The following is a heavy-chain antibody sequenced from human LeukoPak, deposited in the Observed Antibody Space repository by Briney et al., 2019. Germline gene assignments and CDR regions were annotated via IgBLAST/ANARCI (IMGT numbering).Heavy chain of an antibody. V-gene: IGHV4-34*01. Sequence: SETLSLTCAVYGGSFSGYYWSWIRQPPGKGLEWIGETNHSGSTNYNPSLKSRVTISVDPSENQFSLKLSSVTAADTAVYYCARALISSSWWRFDPWGQGTLVTVSS. CDR1: GGSFSGYY. CDR3: ARALISSSWWRFDP. J-gene: IGHJ5*02. CDR2: TNHSGST. D-gene: IGHD6-13*01.